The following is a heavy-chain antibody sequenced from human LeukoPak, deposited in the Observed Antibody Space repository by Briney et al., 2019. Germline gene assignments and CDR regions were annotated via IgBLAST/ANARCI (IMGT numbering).Heavy chain of an antibody. J-gene: IGHJ4*02. CDR2: IKQDGSEK. D-gene: IGHD6-13*01. Sequence: GGPLRLSVEASGFTFNDYGMSGVGQAPGKGREGGANIKQDGSEKYYVDSVKGRFTISRDNAKNSLYLQMNSLRAEDTAVYYCARDSPRQLVPSSDWGQGTLVTVSS. CDR1: GFTFNDYG. V-gene: IGHV3-7*01. CDR3: ARDSPRQLVPSSD.